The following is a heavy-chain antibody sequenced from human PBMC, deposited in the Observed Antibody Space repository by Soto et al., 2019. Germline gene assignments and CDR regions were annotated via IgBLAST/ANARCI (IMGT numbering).Heavy chain of an antibody. Sequence: QVQLVQSGAEVKKPGASVKVSCKASGYTFTGYYMHWVRQAPGQGLEWMGWINPNSGGTNCAQKFQGRVTMTRDTSISTAYMELSRLRSDDTAVYYCASQLGYCTNGVCAWGQGTLVTVSS. CDR3: ASQLGYCTNGVCA. CDR2: INPNSGGT. V-gene: IGHV1-2*02. CDR1: GYTFTGYY. D-gene: IGHD2-8*01. J-gene: IGHJ4*02.